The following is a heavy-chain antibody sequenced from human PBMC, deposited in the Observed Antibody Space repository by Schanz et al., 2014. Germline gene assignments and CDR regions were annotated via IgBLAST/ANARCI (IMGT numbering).Heavy chain of an antibody. Sequence: EVLLVESGGGLVTPGESLRLSCAASGFTFSSYSMNWVRQAPGKGLEWVSSVSHGGTYIYYADSVKGRFIIPRDNSKNTLYLQMNSLRAEDTAVYYCAVLGGFGELPLDYRGQGTLVTVSS. D-gene: IGHD3-10*01. CDR2: VSHGGTYI. CDR1: GFTFSSYS. CDR3: AVLGGFGELPLDY. J-gene: IGHJ4*02. V-gene: IGHV3-21*02.